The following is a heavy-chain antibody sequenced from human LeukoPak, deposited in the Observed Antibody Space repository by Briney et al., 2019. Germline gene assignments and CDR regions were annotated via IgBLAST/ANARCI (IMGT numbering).Heavy chain of an antibody. CDR1: GGSFSGYY. J-gene: IGHJ4*02. Sequence: SGTLSLTCAVYGGSFSGYYWSWIRQPPGKGLEWIGEINHSGSTNYNPSLKSRVTISVDTSKNQFSLKLSSVTAADTAVYYCARVMTPYRGAFDYWGQGTLVTVSS. V-gene: IGHV4-34*01. CDR2: INHSGST. D-gene: IGHD2-21*01. CDR3: ARVMTPYRGAFDY.